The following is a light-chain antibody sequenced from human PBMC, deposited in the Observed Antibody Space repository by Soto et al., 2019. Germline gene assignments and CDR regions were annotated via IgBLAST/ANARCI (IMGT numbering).Light chain of an antibody. J-gene: IGKJ3*01. CDR1: QSISSW. Sequence: DIQMTQSPSTLSASVGDRVTITCRASQSISSWLARYQQKPGKAPKLLIYDASSLESGVPSRFSGSGSGTEFTLTISSLQPDDFATYYCQQYNSFGLTFGPGTKVDIK. CDR2: DAS. V-gene: IGKV1-5*01. CDR3: QQYNSFGLT.